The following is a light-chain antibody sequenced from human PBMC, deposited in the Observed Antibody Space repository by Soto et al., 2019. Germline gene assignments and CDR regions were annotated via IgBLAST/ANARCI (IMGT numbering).Light chain of an antibody. CDR2: EVS. CDR3: SSYTLRNTLVL. J-gene: IGLJ3*02. V-gene: IGLV2-14*01. Sequence: QSALTQPASVSGSPGQSITISCNGTSSDVGGYNFVSWYQQHPGKAPRLIIYEVSSRPSGVSYRFSGSKSGNTASLTISGLHAEDEAVYYCSSYTLRNTLVLFGGGTKLTVL. CDR1: SSDVGGYNF.